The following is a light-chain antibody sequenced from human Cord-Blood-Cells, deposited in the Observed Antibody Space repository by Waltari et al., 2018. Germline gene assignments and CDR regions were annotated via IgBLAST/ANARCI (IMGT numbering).Light chain of an antibody. CDR2: EVS. Sequence: QSALTQPASVSGSPAQSITISCPGTSTDVGCYNSVSWYQQHPGKAPNLMIYEVSNRPSGVSNRFSGSKSGNTASLTISGLQAEDEADYYCSSYTSSSTLVFGTGTKVTVL. CDR3: SSYTSSSTLV. V-gene: IGLV2-14*01. J-gene: IGLJ1*01. CDR1: STDVGCYNS.